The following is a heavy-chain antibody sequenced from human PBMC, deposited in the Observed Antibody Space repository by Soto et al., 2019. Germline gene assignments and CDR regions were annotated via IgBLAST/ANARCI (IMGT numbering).Heavy chain of an antibody. CDR3: ARQTTVFAPGCFDN. D-gene: IGHD4-17*01. J-gene: IGHJ4*02. V-gene: IGHV4-39*01. Sequence: SETLSLTCTVSGGSISSGGYYWSWIRQHPGKGLEWIGSIHHSGSNYYTPSLKNRVTISVDTSKNQFSLKLSSVTAADTAVYYCARQTTVFAPGCFDNWGQGTLVTVSS. CDR1: GGSISSGGYY. CDR2: IHHSGSN.